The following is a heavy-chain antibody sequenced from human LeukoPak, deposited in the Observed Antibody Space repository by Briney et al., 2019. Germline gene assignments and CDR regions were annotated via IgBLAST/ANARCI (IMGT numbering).Heavy chain of an antibody. Sequence: PGGSLRLSCAASGFTFSSYGMSWVRQAPGKGLEWVSAISGSGGSTYYADSVKGRFTISRDNSKNTLYLQMNSLRAEDTAVYYCAKNRQTYYHDGRPHAFDNWGQGTLVTVSS. J-gene: IGHJ4*02. CDR2: ISGSGGST. V-gene: IGHV3-23*01. D-gene: IGHD3-22*01. CDR3: AKNRQTYYHDGRPHAFDN. CDR1: GFTFSSYG.